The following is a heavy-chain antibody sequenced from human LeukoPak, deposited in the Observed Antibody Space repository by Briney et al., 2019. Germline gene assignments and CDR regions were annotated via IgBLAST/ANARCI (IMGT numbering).Heavy chain of an antibody. Sequence: ASVKVSCKASGYTFTGYYIHWERQAPGQGLEWMGRINPNNGGTNYAQKFQGRVTMTRDMSMSTAYMELSRLRSVDTAVYYCARPSKKYSSSPYYFDYWGQGTLVTVSS. CDR3: ARPSKKYSSSPYYFDY. D-gene: IGHD6-13*01. CDR2: INPNNGGT. V-gene: IGHV1-2*06. CDR1: GYTFTGYY. J-gene: IGHJ4*02.